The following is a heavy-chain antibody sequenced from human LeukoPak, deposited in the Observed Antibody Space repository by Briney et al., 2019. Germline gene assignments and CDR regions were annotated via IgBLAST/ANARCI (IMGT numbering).Heavy chain of an antibody. CDR2: ISSSSSTI. Sequence: PGGPLRLSCAASGFTFSSYSMNWVRQAPGKGLEWVSYISSSSSTIYYADSVKGRFTISRDNAKNSLYLQMNSLRAEDTAVYYCARDPKGGISGGYMDVWGKGTTVTVSS. CDR3: ARDPKGGISGGYMDV. J-gene: IGHJ6*03. CDR1: GFTFSSYS. D-gene: IGHD2-15*01. V-gene: IGHV3-48*01.